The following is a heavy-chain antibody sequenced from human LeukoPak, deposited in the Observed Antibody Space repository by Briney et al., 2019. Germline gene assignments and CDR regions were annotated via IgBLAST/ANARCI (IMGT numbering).Heavy chain of an antibody. CDR1: GGSFSGYY. V-gene: IGHV4-34*01. Sequence: KPSETLSLTCAVYGGSFSGYYWSWIRQPPGKGLEWIGEINHSGSTNYNPSLKSRVTISVDTSKNQFSLKLSSVTAADTAVYYCARFRVKNWFDPWGQGTLVTVSS. J-gene: IGHJ5*02. CDR2: INHSGST. CDR3: ARFRVKNWFDP.